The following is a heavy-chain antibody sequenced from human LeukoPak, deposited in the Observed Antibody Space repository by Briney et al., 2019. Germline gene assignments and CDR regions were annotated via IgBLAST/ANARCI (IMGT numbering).Heavy chain of an antibody. CDR3: TTGIGNYYYY. J-gene: IGHJ4*02. V-gene: IGHV3-74*01. CDR1: GSTFSRYW. CDR2: VKSDGSDT. D-gene: IGHD3-10*01. Sequence: GGSLRLSCAASGSTFSRYWMHWVRQAPGKELVWVSRVKSDGSDTIYADSVKGRFTISRDNAKNTLYLQMDSLRAGDTAVYYCTTGIGNYYYYWGQGTLVTVAS.